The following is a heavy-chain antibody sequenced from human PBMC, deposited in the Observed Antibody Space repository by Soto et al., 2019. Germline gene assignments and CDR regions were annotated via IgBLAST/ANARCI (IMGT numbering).Heavy chain of an antibody. D-gene: IGHD3-16*01. V-gene: IGHV2-5*02. CDR3: AHIPNYYQYDWFDP. J-gene: IGHJ5*02. CDR1: GFSLTTRGVG. CDR2: IYWDDDK. Sequence: QITLKESGPTLVKPTQTLTLTCTFSGFSLTTRGVGVGWIRQPPGKALECLALIYWDDDKRYSPSLQSRLSIXKXTXKTQVVLTMTNVDPVDPATYYCAHIPNYYQYDWFDPWGQGTLVSVSS.